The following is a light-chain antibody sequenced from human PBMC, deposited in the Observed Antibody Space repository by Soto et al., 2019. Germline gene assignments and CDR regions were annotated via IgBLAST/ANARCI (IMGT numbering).Light chain of an antibody. V-gene: IGKV1-39*01. CDR2: AAS. CDR1: QSISSY. CDR3: QQFYSTLYT. Sequence: DIQMTQSPSSLSASVGDRVTITCRASQSISSYLNWYQQKPGKAPNLLIYAASSLQSGVPSRFSGSGSETDYTLTISSLQPEDFATYYCQQFYSTLYTFGQGTKLEIK. J-gene: IGKJ2*01.